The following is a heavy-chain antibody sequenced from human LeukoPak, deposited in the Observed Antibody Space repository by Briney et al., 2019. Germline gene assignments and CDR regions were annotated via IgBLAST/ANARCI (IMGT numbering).Heavy chain of an antibody. CDR2: IIPIFGTA. V-gene: IGHV1-69*01. CDR3: ASIAVAGSYDY. CDR1: GGTFSSYA. Sequence: AWVKVSCKASGGTFSSYAISWVRQAPGQGLEWMGGIIPIFGTANYAQEFQGRLTITADESTSTAYMELSSLRSEDTAVYYCASIAVAGSYDYWGQGTLVTVSS. D-gene: IGHD6-19*01. J-gene: IGHJ4*02.